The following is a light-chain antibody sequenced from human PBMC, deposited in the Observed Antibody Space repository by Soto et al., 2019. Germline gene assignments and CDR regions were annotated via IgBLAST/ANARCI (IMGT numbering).Light chain of an antibody. CDR2: DTS. J-gene: IGKJ4*01. V-gene: IGKV3-11*01. Sequence: EIVLTQSPATLSLSPGERATLSCRATQSLSNNLAWYQQKPGQTPRLLIYDTSNRTTGIPARFSGSGSGTDFTLTISSLEPEDFAVYYCQYRTVGLTFGGGTKVEIK. CDR1: QSLSNN. CDR3: QYRTVGLT.